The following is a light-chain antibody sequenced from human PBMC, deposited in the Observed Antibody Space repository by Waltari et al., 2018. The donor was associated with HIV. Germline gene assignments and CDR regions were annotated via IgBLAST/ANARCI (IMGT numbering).Light chain of an antibody. V-gene: IGLV2-11*01. J-gene: IGLJ2*01. Sequence: QSALTQPRSVSGSPGQSVTISCTGPSSDVGVYNFVSWYQQHPGKAPKLMIDDVSKRPSGVPDRFSGSKSGNTASLTISGLQAEDEADYYCCSYAGSYPVVFGGGTKLTVL. CDR2: DVS. CDR1: SSDVGVYNF. CDR3: CSYAGSYPVV.